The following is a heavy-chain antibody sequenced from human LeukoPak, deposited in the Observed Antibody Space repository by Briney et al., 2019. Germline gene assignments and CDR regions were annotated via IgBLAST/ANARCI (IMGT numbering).Heavy chain of an antibody. V-gene: IGHV4-30-4*08. J-gene: IGHJ5*02. CDR3: ARTSLGGAWFDP. CDR1: GGSISSGDYY. D-gene: IGHD3-10*01. CDR2: IYYNGST. Sequence: SETLSLTCTVSGGSISSGDYYWGRIRQPPGKGLERIGYIYYNGSTYYHPSLKSPVTISVDPSKNQFSLKLSSVTAADTAVYYCARTSLGGAWFDPWGQGTLVTVSS.